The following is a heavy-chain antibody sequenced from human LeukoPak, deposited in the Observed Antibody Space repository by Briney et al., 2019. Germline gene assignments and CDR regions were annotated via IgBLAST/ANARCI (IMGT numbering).Heavy chain of an antibody. J-gene: IGHJ1*01. V-gene: IGHV3-66*01. CDR1: GFTDSSNY. CDR3: ARTGGNYYDSSGYGYFQH. Sequence: GRSLRLSCAASGFTDSSNYMSWVRQSPGKGLEWVSVIYSGGSTYYADSVKGRFTISRDNSKNTLYLQMNSLRAEDTAEYYCARTGGNYYDSSGYGYFQHWGQGTLVTVSS. D-gene: IGHD3-22*01. CDR2: IYSGGST.